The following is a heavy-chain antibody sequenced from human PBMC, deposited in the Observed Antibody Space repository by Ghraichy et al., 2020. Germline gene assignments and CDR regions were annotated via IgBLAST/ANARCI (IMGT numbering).Heavy chain of an antibody. Sequence: GRSLRLSCVASGFTFNNFWFHWVRQAPGKGLVWVSRINNDGSDSIYADSVNGRFTVSRDNAKNTLYLQLNSLRTEDTAVYFCARGGWDHAFDVWGQGTAVTVSS. V-gene: IGHV3-74*01. J-gene: IGHJ3*01. CDR1: GFTFNNFW. D-gene: IGHD1-26*01. CDR3: ARGGWDHAFDV. CDR2: INNDGSDS.